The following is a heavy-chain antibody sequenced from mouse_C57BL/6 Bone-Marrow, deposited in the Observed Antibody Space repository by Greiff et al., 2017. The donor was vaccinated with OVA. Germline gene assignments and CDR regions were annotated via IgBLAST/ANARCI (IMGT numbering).Heavy chain of an antibody. CDR1: GFTFSDYG. J-gene: IGHJ1*03. V-gene: IGHV5-17*01. D-gene: IGHD1-1*01. Sequence: EVKLVESGGGLVKPGGSLKLSCAASGFTFSDYGMHWVRQAPEKGLEWVAYISSGSSTIYYADTVKGRFTISRDNAKHTLFLQMTSLRSEDTAMYYCARQLLLRYKGYFDVWGTGTTVTVSS. CDR3: ARQLLLRYKGYFDV. CDR2: ISSGSSTI.